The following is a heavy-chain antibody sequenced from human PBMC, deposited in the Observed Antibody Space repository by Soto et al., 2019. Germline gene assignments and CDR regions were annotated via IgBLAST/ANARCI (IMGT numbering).Heavy chain of an antibody. V-gene: IGHV3-48*03. CDR1: GFTFGSYE. D-gene: IGHD2-15*01. CDR2: ISGSGDTI. CDR3: VTGWSEY. Sequence: EVQLVESGGGLVQPGGSLRLSCAASGFTFGSYEMNWVRQAPGKGLEWVSYISGSGDTIYYADSVRGRFTISRDNAKNSVYLQMNSLRVEDTAIYYCVTGWSEYWGRGTLVTVSS. J-gene: IGHJ4*02.